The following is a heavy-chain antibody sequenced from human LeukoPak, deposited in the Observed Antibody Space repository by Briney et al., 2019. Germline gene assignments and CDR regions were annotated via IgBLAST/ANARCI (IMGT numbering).Heavy chain of an antibody. V-gene: IGHV1-69*13. Sequence: SVKVSCKASGGTFSIYGISWVRQAPGQGLEWMGGIIPIFGTPNYAQKFQGRVTITADESTSTAYMELSSLRSEDTAVYYCATLDRRPGYSVKINWFDPWGQGTLVTVSS. D-gene: IGHD3-9*01. CDR2: IIPIFGTP. CDR1: GGTFSIYG. CDR3: ATLDRRPGYSVKINWFDP. J-gene: IGHJ5*02.